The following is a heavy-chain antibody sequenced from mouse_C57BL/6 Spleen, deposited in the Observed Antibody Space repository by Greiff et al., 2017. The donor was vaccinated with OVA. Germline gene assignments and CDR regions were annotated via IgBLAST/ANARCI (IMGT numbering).Heavy chain of an antibody. V-gene: IGHV1-76*01. CDR1: GYTFTDYY. CDR3: ARRGVTTGAWFAY. D-gene: IGHD2-2*01. J-gene: IGHJ3*01. Sequence: QVQLKESGAELVRPGASVKLSCKASGYTFTDYYINWVKQRPGQGLEWIARIYPGSGNTYYNEKFKGKATLTAEKSSSTAYMQLSSLTSEDSAVYFCARRGVTTGAWFAYWGQGTLVTVSA. CDR2: IYPGSGNT.